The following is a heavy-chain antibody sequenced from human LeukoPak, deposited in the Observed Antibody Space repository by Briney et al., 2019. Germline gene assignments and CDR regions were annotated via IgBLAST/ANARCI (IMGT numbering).Heavy chain of an antibody. Sequence: GGSVKVSCKASGYTFTSYGISWVRQAPGQGLEWMGWISAYNGNTNYAQKLQGRVTMTTDTSTSTAYMELRSLRSDDTAVYYCARDRPTIFGVVNPFDYWGQGTLVTVSS. CDR1: GYTFTSYG. CDR3: ARDRPTIFGVVNPFDY. V-gene: IGHV1-18*01. CDR2: ISAYNGNT. J-gene: IGHJ4*02. D-gene: IGHD3-3*01.